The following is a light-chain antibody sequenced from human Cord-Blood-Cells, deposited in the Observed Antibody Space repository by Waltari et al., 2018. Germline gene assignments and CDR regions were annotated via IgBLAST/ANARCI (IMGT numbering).Light chain of an antibody. J-gene: IGKJ2*01. CDR1: QSLLHSNGYNY. V-gene: IGKV2-28*01. CDR3: MQALQTPMYT. CDR2: LGS. Sequence: DIVMTQSPLSLPVTPGEPASISCRSSQSLLHSNGYNYLDWYLQKPGQSPQLLIYLGSNRDAGVPERFSGSGSGTDFTLKISRVEAEDVGVYYCMQALQTPMYTFGQGTKLEIK.